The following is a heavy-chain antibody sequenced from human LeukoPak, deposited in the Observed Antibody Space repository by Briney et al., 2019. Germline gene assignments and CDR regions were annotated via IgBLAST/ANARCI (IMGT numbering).Heavy chain of an antibody. Sequence: PGGSLRLSCAASGFTYDDYGMNWVRQAPGKGLEWVFGINWNGGRSGYADSVKGRFTISRDNSKNMLYLQMNSLRAEDTALYYCAKDLEAYYYADIDYWGQGTLVTVSS. J-gene: IGHJ4*02. CDR3: AKDLEAYYYADIDY. CDR1: GFTYDDYG. D-gene: IGHD3-10*01. V-gene: IGHV3-20*04. CDR2: INWNGGRS.